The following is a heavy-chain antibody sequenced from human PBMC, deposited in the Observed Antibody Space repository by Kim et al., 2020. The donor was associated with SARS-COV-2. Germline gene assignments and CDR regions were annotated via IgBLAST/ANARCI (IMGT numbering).Heavy chain of an antibody. CDR1: GFTFSNFP. J-gene: IGHJ6*02. V-gene: IGHV3-30*04. D-gene: IGHD2-2*01. CDR2: VSYDGTNK. Sequence: GGSLRLSCVGSGFTFSNFPIHWVRQAPGKGLEWVATVSYDGTNKKYADSVKGRFTISRDNSNNTLYLQMNSLRAEDTAVYFCAKGLIVVVSLVWDYRYGIDVWGQGTTVTVSS. CDR3: AKGLIVVVSLVWDYRYGIDV.